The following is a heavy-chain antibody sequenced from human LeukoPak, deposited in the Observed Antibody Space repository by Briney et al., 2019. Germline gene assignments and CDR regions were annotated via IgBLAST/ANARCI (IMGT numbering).Heavy chain of an antibody. Sequence: SVKVSCKASGGTFSSYAISWVRQAPGQGLEWMGGIIPIFGTANYAQKFQGRVTITADESTSTAYMELSSLRSEDTAVYYCARHGGSWYYYYGMDVWGQGTTVAVSS. V-gene: IGHV1-69*13. CDR2: IIPIFGTA. J-gene: IGHJ6*02. CDR1: GGTFSSYA. CDR3: ARHGGSWYYYYGMDV. D-gene: IGHD2-15*01.